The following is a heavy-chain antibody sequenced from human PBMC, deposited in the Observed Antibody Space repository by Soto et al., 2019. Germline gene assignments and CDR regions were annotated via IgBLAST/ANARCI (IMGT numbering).Heavy chain of an antibody. J-gene: IGHJ5*02. CDR3: ARPHCNSNSCHKLFDA. D-gene: IGHD2-2*01. V-gene: IGHV1-2*02. CDR2: INPNSGDT. CDR1: GSILTCYS. Sequence: XSVKGCCTASGSILTCYSIDWVRQAPGQGLEWMGWINPNSGDTNYAQKFQGRVTMTTDTSISTAYMELSRLRSDDTAVYYCARPHCNSNSCHKLFDAWGQGTLVTLSS.